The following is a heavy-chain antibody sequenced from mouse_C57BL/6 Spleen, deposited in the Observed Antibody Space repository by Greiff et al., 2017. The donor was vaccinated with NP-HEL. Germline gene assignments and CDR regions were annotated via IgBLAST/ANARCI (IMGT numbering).Heavy chain of an antibody. CDR1: GYTFTSYW. CDR2: IHPNSGST. CDR3: ARTGSYYGSSYVDY. V-gene: IGHV1-64*01. D-gene: IGHD1-1*01. Sequence: QVQLQQPGAELVKPGASVKLSCKASGYTFTSYWMHWVKQRPGQGLEWIGMIHPNSGSTNYNEKFKSKATLTVDKSSSTAYMQLSSLTSEDSAVYYCARTGSYYGSSYVDYWGQGTTLTVSS. J-gene: IGHJ2*01.